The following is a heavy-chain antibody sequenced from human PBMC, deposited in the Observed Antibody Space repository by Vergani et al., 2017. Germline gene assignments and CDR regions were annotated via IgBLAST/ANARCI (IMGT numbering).Heavy chain of an antibody. J-gene: IGHJ6*02. CDR2: ISSSGSTI. CDR1: GFTFSDYY. CDR3: ARDYRTTPYYYYGMDV. V-gene: IGHV3-11*01. D-gene: IGHD4-17*01. Sequence: QVQLVESGGGLVKPGGSLRLSCAASGFTFSDYYMRWIRQAPGKGLEWVSYISSSGSTIYYADSVKGRFTISRDNAKNSLYLQMNSLRAEDTAVYYCARDYRTTPYYYYGMDVWGQGTTVTVSS.